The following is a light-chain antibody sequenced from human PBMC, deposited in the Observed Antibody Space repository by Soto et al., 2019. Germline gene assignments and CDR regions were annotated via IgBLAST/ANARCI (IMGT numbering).Light chain of an antibody. CDR1: QGIRND. Sequence: AVQMTQSPSSLSASVGDRVTITCRASQGIRNDLGWYQQKPGKVPKLLIYAASSLQSGVPSRFSGSGSGTDFTFTISSLQPEDFATYFCLQDWKYPLTFGGGTRVEVK. CDR2: AAS. V-gene: IGKV1-6*02. CDR3: LQDWKYPLT. J-gene: IGKJ4*01.